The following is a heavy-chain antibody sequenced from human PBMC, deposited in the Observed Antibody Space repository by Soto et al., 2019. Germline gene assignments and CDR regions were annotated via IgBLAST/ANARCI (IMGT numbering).Heavy chain of an antibody. CDR2: ISWNGGNI. D-gene: IGHD6-6*01. CDR3: AKHIYSSSSGQDY. V-gene: IGHV3-9*01. CDR1: GFTFDDYA. Sequence: EVQLVESGGGLVQPGRSLRLSCAASGFTFDDYAMHWVRQAPGKGLEWVSGISWNGGNIGYAASVKGRFTISRDNAKNSLFLQMNSLRADDTALYFCAKHIYSSSSGQDYWGQGTPVTVSS. J-gene: IGHJ4*02.